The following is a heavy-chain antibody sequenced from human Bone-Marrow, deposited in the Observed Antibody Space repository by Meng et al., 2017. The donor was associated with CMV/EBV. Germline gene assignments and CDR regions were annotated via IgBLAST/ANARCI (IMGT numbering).Heavy chain of an antibody. D-gene: IGHD3-10*01. CDR3: ARGGIGYYYYDMDV. CDR2: INPNGGVT. CDR1: GDTFTGYY. J-gene: IGHJ6*02. V-gene: IGHV1-2*02. Sequence: ASVKVSCKASGDTFTGYYMHWVRQAPGQGLEWMGWINPNGGVTNYARKFQGRVTMTRDTSISTAYMELSRLRSDDTAVYYCARGGIGYYYYDMDVWGQGTRVTVSS.